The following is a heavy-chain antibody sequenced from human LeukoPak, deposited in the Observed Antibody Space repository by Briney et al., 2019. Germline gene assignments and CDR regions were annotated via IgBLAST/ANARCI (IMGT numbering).Heavy chain of an antibody. D-gene: IGHD3-9*01. Sequence: GGSLRLSYAASGFNCSTYAMNWVRQVPGKALEWISYISSSRGNAIHYAESVSGRFSISSDDAKISLDLHTYSRRDKHTSVYFCAKEVAGHDTAWLHAFDVWGQGAMVTVSS. CDR2: ISSSRGNAI. V-gene: IGHV3-48*02. CDR1: GFNCSTYA. J-gene: IGHJ3*01. CDR3: AKEVAGHDTAWLHAFDV.